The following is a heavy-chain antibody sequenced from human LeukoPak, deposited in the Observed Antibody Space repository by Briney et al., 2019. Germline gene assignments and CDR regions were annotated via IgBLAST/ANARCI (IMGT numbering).Heavy chain of an antibody. CDR1: VYTLTSYY. CDR2: MNASGGST. V-gene: IGHV1-46*01. J-gene: IGHJ4*02. CDR3: ARGRYYYGY. Sequence: ASVKGSCKAPVYTLTSYYMHWVRQTPGQRLEWMGIMNASGGSTRYAQKFQGRVTMTRDMSTSTVYMELSSLRYEDTAAYYCARGRYYYGYWGQGTLVTVSS. D-gene: IGHD3-10*01.